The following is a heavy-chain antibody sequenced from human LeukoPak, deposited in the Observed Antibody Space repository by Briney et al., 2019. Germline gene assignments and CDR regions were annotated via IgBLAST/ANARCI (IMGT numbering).Heavy chain of an antibody. CDR2: IRYDGSNK. CDR1: GFTFSSYG. CDR3: AKGSLYSSSSRLDY. Sequence: GGSLRLSCAASGFTFSSYGMHWVRQAPGKGLEWVAFIRYDGSNKYYADSVKGRFTISRDNSKNTLYLQMNSLRAEDTAVYYCAKGSLYSSSSRLDYWGQGTLVTVSS. J-gene: IGHJ4*02. D-gene: IGHD6-6*01. V-gene: IGHV3-30*02.